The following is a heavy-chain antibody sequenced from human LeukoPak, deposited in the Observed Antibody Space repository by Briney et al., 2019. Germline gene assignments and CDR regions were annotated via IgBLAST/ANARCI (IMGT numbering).Heavy chain of an antibody. J-gene: IGHJ4*02. CDR1: GFTFSSYA. D-gene: IGHD1-14*01. CDR2: ISYDANNK. CDR3: AKDRHPARTDGYYFDY. Sequence: GGSLRLSCAASGFTFSSYAMSWVRQAPGKGLEWVAVISYDANNKYYADSVKGRFTISRDNSKNTLYLQMNSLRPEDTAVYYCAKDRHPARTDGYYFDYWGQGTLVTVSS. V-gene: IGHV3-30*18.